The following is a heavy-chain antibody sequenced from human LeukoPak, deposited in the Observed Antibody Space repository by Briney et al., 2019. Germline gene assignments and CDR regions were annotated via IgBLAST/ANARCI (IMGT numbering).Heavy chain of an antibody. CDR3: ARADYGDSYYFDY. Sequence: PSGTLSLTCTVSGGSISSYYWSWIRQPPGKGLEWIGYIYYSGSTNYNPSLKSRVTISVDTSKNQFSLKLSSVTAADTAVYYCARADYGDSYYFDYWGQGTLVTVSS. CDR2: IYYSGST. D-gene: IGHD4-17*01. V-gene: IGHV4-59*01. CDR1: GGSISSYY. J-gene: IGHJ4*02.